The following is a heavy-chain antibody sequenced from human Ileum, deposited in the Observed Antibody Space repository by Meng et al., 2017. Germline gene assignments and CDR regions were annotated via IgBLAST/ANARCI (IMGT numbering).Heavy chain of an antibody. CDR2: IYPGGSI. CDR3: VRNDYCSGGTCYPHFDY. D-gene: IGHD2-15*01. CDR1: GGSMNSYCW. V-gene: IGHV4-4*02. J-gene: IGHJ4*02. Sequence: GPGLVTPSGTLSPTCAGSGGSMNSYCWLSWVRQAPGKGLEWIGEIYPGGSINYNPSLKSRVTISADTSKNQFSLSLDSVTAADTAVYYCVRNDYCSGGTCYPHFDYWGQGTLVTVSS.